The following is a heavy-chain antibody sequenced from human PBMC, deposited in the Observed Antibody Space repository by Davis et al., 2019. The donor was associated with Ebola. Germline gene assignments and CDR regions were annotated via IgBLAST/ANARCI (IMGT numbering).Heavy chain of an antibody. V-gene: IGHV3-48*02. CDR2: ISSSSSTI. CDR3: ARAGYWYSSGWYGDAFDI. D-gene: IGHD6-19*01. Sequence: GGSLRLSCAASGFTFSSYSMNWVRQAPGKGLEWVSYISSSSSTIYYADSVKGRFTISRDNAKNSLYLQMNSLRDEDTAVYYCARAGYWYSSGWYGDAFDIWGQGTMVTVSS. J-gene: IGHJ3*02. CDR1: GFTFSSYS.